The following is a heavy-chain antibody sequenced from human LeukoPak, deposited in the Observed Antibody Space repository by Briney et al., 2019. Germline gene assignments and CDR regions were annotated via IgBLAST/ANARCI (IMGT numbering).Heavy chain of an antibody. CDR2: IYTSGST. CDR3: ARSYAVTLYYFDY. V-gene: IGHV4-61*02. D-gene: IGHD4-11*01. Sequence: SSETLSLTCTVSGGSISSGSYYWSWIRQPAGKGLEWIGRIYTSGSTNYNPSLKSRVTISVDTSKNQFSLKLSPVTAADTAVYYCARSYAVTLYYFDYWGQGTLVTVSS. J-gene: IGHJ4*02. CDR1: GGSISSGSYY.